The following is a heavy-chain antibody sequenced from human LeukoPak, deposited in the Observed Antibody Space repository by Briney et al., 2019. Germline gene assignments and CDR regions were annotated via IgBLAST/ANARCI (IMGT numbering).Heavy chain of an antibody. Sequence: GSLRLSCAASGFTFSSYAISWVRQAPGKGLEWVSAISGSGGSTYYADSVKGRFTISRDNSKNTLYLQMNSLGAEDTAVYYCAKDRTGYCSSTSCYLPAYWGQGTLVTVSS. D-gene: IGHD2-2*01. CDR2: ISGSGGST. CDR3: AKDRTGYCSSTSCYLPAY. CDR1: GFTFSSYA. J-gene: IGHJ4*02. V-gene: IGHV3-23*01.